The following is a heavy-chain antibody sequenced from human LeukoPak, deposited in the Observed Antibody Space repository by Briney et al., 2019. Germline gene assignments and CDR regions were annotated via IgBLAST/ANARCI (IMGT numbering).Heavy chain of an antibody. V-gene: IGHV4-59*01. J-gene: IGHJ6*03. CDR2: IYYSGST. CDR3: ARTTEGGYTYDYFYYYYMDV. Sequence: SETLSLTCTVSGGSISSYYWSWIRQPPGKGLEWIGYIYYSGSTNYNPSLKSRVTISVDTSKNQFSLTAADTAVYYCARTTEGGYTYDYFYYYYMDVWGKGTTVTISS. CDR1: GGSISSYY. D-gene: IGHD5-18*01.